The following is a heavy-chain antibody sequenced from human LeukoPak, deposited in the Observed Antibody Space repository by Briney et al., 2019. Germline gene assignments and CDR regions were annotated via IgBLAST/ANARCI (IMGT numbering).Heavy chain of an antibody. CDR1: GFTFTNSA. Sequence: GGSLRLSCAASGFTFTNSAMNWVRQAPGKGLEWVSSINDVASHIYYADSVKGRFTISRDNAKNSLYLQMNSLRAEDTAVYYCARDSSSSPDYWGQGTLVTVSS. V-gene: IGHV3-21*01. CDR2: INDVASHI. J-gene: IGHJ4*02. D-gene: IGHD6-6*01. CDR3: ARDSSSSPDY.